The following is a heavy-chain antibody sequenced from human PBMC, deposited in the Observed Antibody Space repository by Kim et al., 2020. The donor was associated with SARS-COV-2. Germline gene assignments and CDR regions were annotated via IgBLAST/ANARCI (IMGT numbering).Heavy chain of an antibody. Sequence: GGSLRLSCAASGFSFSSYVMSWVCQAPGKGLEWVSAISGSGGSTYYADSVKGRFTISRDNSKNTLYLQMNSLRAEDTAVYYCAKDRPTIAWGWELLRYYGMDVWGQGTTVTVSS. V-gene: IGHV3-23*01. CDR1: GFSFSSYV. CDR3: AKDRPTIAWGWELLRYYGMDV. D-gene: IGHD1-26*01. CDR2: ISGSGGST. J-gene: IGHJ6*02.